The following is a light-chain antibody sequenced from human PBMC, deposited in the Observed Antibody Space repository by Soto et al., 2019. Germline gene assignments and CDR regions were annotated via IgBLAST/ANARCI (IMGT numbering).Light chain of an antibody. V-gene: IGLV2-23*01. Sequence: QSVLTQPPSASGTPGQRVTISCSGSSSNVGGNPVNWYQHVPTTAPKLMIYEGSKRPSGVSNRFSGSKSGNTASLTISGLQAEDEADYYCCSYAGSSTYVFGTGTKVTVL. CDR1: SSNVGGNP. CDR3: CSYAGSSTYV. CDR2: EGS. J-gene: IGLJ1*01.